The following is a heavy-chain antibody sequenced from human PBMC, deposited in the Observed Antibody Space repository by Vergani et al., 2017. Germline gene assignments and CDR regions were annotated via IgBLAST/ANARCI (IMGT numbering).Heavy chain of an antibody. CDR2: IYSGGST. CDR1: GFTFSSYA. CDR3: ASESSIAARFYYYYGMDV. J-gene: IGHJ6*02. D-gene: IGHD6-6*01. Sequence: QVQLVESGGGVVQPGRSLRLSCAASGFTFSSYAMHWVRQAPGKGLEWVSVIYSGGSTYYADSVKGRFTISRDNSKNTLYLQMNSLRAEDTAVYYCASESSIAARFYYYYGMDVWGQGTTVTVSS. V-gene: IGHV3-NL1*01.